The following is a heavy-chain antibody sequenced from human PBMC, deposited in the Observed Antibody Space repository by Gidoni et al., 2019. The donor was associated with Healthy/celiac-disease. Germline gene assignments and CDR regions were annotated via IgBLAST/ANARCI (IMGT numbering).Heavy chain of an antibody. J-gene: IGHJ4*02. CDR1: GFTFSSYA. V-gene: IGHV3-23*01. Sequence: EVQLFESVGGLVQPGGSLRLSCAASGFTFSSYAMSWVRQAPGKGLEWVSAISGSGGSTYYEDSVKGRFTISRDNSKNTLYMKMNSLRAEDTAVYYCAKDLGSKWDPFDYWGQGTLVTVSS. D-gene: IGHD1-26*01. CDR3: AKDLGSKWDPFDY. CDR2: ISGSGGST.